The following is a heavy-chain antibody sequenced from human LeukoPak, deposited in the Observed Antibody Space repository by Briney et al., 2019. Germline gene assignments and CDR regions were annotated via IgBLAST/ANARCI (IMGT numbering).Heavy chain of an antibody. CDR2: ISIDGGDT. D-gene: IGHD3-10*01. CDR3: ARGPYYAVGSFDY. Sequence: GGSLRLSCAASGFSFSSNWMHWVRHAPGKGLVWVARISIDGGDTVYADSVKGRFTVSRDNAKDTLYLQMNSLRVEDTAVYYCARGPYYAVGSFDYWGQGTLVTVSS. J-gene: IGHJ4*02. V-gene: IGHV3-74*01. CDR1: GFSFSSNW.